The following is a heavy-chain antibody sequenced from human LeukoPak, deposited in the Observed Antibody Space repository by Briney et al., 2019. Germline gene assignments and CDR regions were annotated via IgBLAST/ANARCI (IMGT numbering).Heavy chain of an antibody. V-gene: IGHV3-64D*06. CDR2: ISSNGGST. CDR1: GFTFSSYA. Sequence: GGSLRLSCSASGFTFSSYAMHWVRQAPGKGLEYVSAISSNGGSTYYADSVKGRFTISRDNSKNTLYLQMSSLRAEDTAVYYCVKGCLTGSSTSCYRFDYWGQGTLVTVSS. J-gene: IGHJ4*02. D-gene: IGHD2-2*01. CDR3: VKGCLTGSSTSCYRFDY.